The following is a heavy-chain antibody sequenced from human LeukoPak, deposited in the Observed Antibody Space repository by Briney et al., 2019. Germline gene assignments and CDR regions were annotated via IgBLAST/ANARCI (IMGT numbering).Heavy chain of an antibody. CDR3: ARISGGYDSPFDY. J-gene: IGHJ4*02. V-gene: IGHV3-21*01. CDR2: ISSSSGYI. D-gene: IGHD5-12*01. Sequence: GGSLRLSCAASGFTFSSYSMNWVRQAPGKGLEWVSSISSSSGYIYYADSVKGRFTISRDNAKNSLYLQMNSLRAEDTAVYYCARISGGYDSPFDYWGQGTLVTVSS. CDR1: GFTFSSYS.